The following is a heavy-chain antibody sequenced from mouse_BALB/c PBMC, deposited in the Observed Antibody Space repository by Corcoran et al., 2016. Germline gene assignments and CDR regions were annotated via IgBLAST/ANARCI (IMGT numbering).Heavy chain of an antibody. CDR3: ARKYGKGIYFDY. D-gene: IGHD2-10*02. J-gene: IGHJ2*01. Sequence: EVQLQQSGAELVQPGASVKLSCTASVFNITDTYMHWVKQRPEQGLEWIGRIDPANGNTKYDPKFQGKATITADTSSNTAYLQLSSLTSEDTAVYYCARKYGKGIYFDYWGQGTTLTVSS. CDR1: VFNITDTY. V-gene: IGHV14-3*02. CDR2: IDPANGNT.